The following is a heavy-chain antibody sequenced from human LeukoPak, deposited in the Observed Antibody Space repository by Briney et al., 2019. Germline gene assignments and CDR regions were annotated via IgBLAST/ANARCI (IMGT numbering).Heavy chain of an antibody. CDR3: ARIGYSSSCTDY. CDR1: GFTFSSYG. CDR2: IKQDGSVK. D-gene: IGHD6-13*01. V-gene: IGHV3-7*01. Sequence: GGSLRLSCVASGFTFSSYGMHWVRQAPGKGLEWVANIKQDGSVKYYVDSVKGRFTISRDNAKNSLYLQMNGLRAEDTAVYYCARIGYSSSCTDYWGQGTLVTVSS. J-gene: IGHJ4*02.